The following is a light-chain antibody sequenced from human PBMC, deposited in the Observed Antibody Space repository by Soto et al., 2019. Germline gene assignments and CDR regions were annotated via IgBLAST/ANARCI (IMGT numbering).Light chain of an antibody. CDR2: EVS. CDR1: SSDVGSHNL. CDR3: CSYGGSRAV. Sequence: QSALTQPASVSGSPGQSITISCTGTSSDVGSHNLVSWYQQHPGQAPKLMIYEVSKRPLGVSTRFSASKSGNTGSLTISGLQAEDEADYYGCSYGGSRAVFGGGTQLTVL. V-gene: IGLV2-23*02. J-gene: IGLJ7*01.